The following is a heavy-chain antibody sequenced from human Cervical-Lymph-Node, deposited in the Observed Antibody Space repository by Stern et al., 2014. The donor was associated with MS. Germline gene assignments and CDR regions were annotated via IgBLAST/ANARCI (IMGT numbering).Heavy chain of an antibody. D-gene: IGHD6-25*01. Sequence: QLQLQESGPGLVKPSETLSLTCTVSGGSISSYYWSWIRQPPGKGLEWIGYIYYSGSTNYNPSLKSRVTISADTSNNPFSLKLCSVAAADTAVYYCASGQGLTPTYYFDYWGQGTLVTVSS. CDR2: IYYSGST. CDR3: ASGQGLTPTYYFDY. J-gene: IGHJ4*02. CDR1: GGSISSYY. V-gene: IGHV4-59*08.